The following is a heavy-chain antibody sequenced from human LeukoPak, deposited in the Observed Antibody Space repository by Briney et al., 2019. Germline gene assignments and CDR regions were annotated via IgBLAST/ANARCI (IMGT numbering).Heavy chain of an antibody. J-gene: IGHJ5*02. CDR1: GGSISSYY. Sequence: SETLSLTCTVSGGSISSYYWSWIRQPPGKGLEWIGYIYYSGSTNYNPSLKNRVTISVDTSKNQFSLNLTSVTAADTAVYYCARFTPQGYGWGGYNRFDPWGQGTLVTVSS. V-gene: IGHV4-59*01. D-gene: IGHD3-16*01. CDR2: IYYSGST. CDR3: ARFTPQGYGWGGYNRFDP.